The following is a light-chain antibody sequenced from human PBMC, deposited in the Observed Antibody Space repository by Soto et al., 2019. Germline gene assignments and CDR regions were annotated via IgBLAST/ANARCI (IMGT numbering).Light chain of an antibody. CDR3: QQSFPSPLT. Sequence: DIQMTQSPSSLSASVGDRVTLTCRASQTISTSLNWYQQTPGKAPQLLIYSASSLHSGVPSRFSGSGSGTDFTLTISSLQPEDVATYYCQQSFPSPLTFGGGTKVEI. V-gene: IGKV1-39*01. J-gene: IGKJ4*01. CDR1: QTISTS. CDR2: SAS.